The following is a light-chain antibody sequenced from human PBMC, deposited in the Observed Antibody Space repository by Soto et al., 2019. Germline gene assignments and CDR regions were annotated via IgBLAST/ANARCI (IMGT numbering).Light chain of an antibody. J-gene: IGLJ2*01. CDR2: EVS. V-gene: IGLV2-14*01. Sequence: QSALTQPASVSGSPGQSITISCTGTSNDVGGYKYVSWHQQHPGKAPKLMIYEVSNRPSGVSTRFSASRSGNTASLTISGVQAEDEADYYCSAYTSIKEVFGGGTKLTVL. CDR1: SNDVGGYKY. CDR3: SAYTSIKEV.